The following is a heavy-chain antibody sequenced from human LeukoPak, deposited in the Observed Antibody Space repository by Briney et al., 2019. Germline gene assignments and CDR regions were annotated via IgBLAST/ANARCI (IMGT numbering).Heavy chain of an antibody. CDR3: ARAITGTDRLVDY. CDR1: GYSFTSYW. V-gene: IGHV5-51*01. J-gene: IGHJ4*02. D-gene: IGHD1-20*01. Sequence: GESLKISCKGSGYSFTSYWIGWVRQMPGKGLGWMGIIYPGDSDTRYSPSVQGQVTISADKSISTAYLQWSSLKASDTAMYYCARAITGTDRLVDYWGQGTLVTVSS. CDR2: IYPGDSDT.